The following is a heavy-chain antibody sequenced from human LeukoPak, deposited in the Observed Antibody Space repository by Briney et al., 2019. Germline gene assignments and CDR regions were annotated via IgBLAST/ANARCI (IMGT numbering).Heavy chain of an antibody. V-gene: IGHV3-30*18. CDR1: GFSFSNYG. Sequence: GGSLRLSCATSGFSFSNYGMHWVRQDPGKGLEWVAVISSDETNIRYGDSVRGRFTVSRDNAKNTVYLQMNSLGADDTAVYYCAKDPYRVVFATGNYLDPWGQGTLVTVAS. J-gene: IGHJ5*02. CDR2: ISSDETNI. CDR3: AKDPYRVVFATGNYLDP. D-gene: IGHD2-15*01.